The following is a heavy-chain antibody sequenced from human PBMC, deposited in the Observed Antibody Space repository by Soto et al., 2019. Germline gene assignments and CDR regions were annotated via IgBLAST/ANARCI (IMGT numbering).Heavy chain of an antibody. V-gene: IGHV1-18*01. Sequence: ASVKVSCKASGFTVTSYAITLVRQAPVQGLELIVWIIAYNLNTNYSQNVQGRVTRAADACTIACCMEVGSLRSDDTAVYYCAREFTGWPPDGVDSWGQGTLVTVSS. CDR2: IIAYNLNT. D-gene: IGHD3-16*01. CDR3: AREFTGWPPDGVDS. J-gene: IGHJ4*02. CDR1: GFTVTSYA.